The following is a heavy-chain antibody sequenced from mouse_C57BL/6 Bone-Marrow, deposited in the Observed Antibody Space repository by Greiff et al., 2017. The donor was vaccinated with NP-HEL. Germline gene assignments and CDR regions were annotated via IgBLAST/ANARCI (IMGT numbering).Heavy chain of an antibody. CDR3: ARQWEGNWDGFAY. D-gene: IGHD4-1*01. Sequence: VQLQQPGAELVKPGASVKMSCKASGYTFTSYWITWVKQRPGQGLEWIGDIYPGSGSTNYNEKFKSKATLTVDTSSSTAYMQLSSLTSEDSAVYYCARQWEGNWDGFAYWGQGTLVTVSA. V-gene: IGHV1-55*01. CDR2: IYPGSGST. J-gene: IGHJ3*01. CDR1: GYTFTSYW.